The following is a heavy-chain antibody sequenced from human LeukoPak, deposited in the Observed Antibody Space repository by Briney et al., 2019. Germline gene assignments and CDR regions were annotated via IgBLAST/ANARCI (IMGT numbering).Heavy chain of an antibody. J-gene: IGHJ4*02. V-gene: IGHV4-39*01. CDR2: INHSGST. CDR3: ARHRIVGATYKTFDY. CDR1: GGFFSSGSYY. D-gene: IGHD1-26*01. Sequence: SETLSLTCNVSGGFFSSGSYYWGWIRQPPGKGLEWIGEINHSGSTNYNPSLKSRVTISVDTSKNQFSLKLSSVTAADTAVYYCARHRIVGATYKTFDYWGQGTLVTVSS.